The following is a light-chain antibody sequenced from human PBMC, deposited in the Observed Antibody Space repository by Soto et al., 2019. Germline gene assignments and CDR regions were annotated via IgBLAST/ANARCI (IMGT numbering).Light chain of an antibody. CDR1: QSVSSN. J-gene: IGKJ5*01. V-gene: IGKV3-15*01. Sequence: EIVMTQSPATLSVSPGERATLSCRASQSVSSNLAWYQQKPGQAPRLLIYGASTRATGIPARFSGSGSGTEFTLTISRLQSEDFAVYYCQQSNNWPPITFGQGTRLEIK. CDR2: GAS. CDR3: QQSNNWPPIT.